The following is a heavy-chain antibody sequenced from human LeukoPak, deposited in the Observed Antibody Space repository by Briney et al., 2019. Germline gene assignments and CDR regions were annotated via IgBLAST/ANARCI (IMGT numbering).Heavy chain of an antibody. D-gene: IGHD3-10*01. CDR2: IIPIFGTA. V-gene: IGHV1-69*13. CDR3: ASYQYYGLGPKNWFDP. J-gene: IGHJ5*02. Sequence: ASVKVSCKASGGTFSSYAISWVRQAPGQGLEWMGGIIPIFGTANYAQKFQGRVTITADESTSTAYMELSSLRSEDTAVYYCASYQYYGLGPKNWFDPWGQGTLVTVSS. CDR1: GGTFSSYA.